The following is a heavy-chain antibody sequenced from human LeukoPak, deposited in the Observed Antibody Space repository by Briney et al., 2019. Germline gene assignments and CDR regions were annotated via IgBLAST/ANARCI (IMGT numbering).Heavy chain of an antibody. CDR1: GYTFTGYY. J-gene: IGHJ4*02. D-gene: IGHD1-7*01. CDR2: INPNSGGT. Sequence: ASVKVSCKASGYTFTGYYMHWVRQAPGQGLEWMGWINPNSGGTNHAQKFQGRVTMTRDTSISTAYMELSRLRSDDTAVYYCASTSPGAGTTPLDYWGQGTLVTVSS. CDR3: ASTSPGAGTTPLDY. V-gene: IGHV1-2*02.